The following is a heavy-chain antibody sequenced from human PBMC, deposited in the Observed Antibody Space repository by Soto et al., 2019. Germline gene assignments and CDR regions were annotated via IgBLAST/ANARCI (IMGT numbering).Heavy chain of an antibody. Sequence: EVQLLESGGGLVQPGGSLRLSCAASGFTFSSYAMSWVRQAPGKGLEWVSATSGSGGSTYYADSVKGRFTISRDNSKNTLYLQMNSLRAEDTAVYYCAKDKETYYDFWSGYSNWFDPWGQGTLVTVSS. CDR3: AKDKETYYDFWSGYSNWFDP. J-gene: IGHJ5*02. CDR1: GFTFSSYA. V-gene: IGHV3-23*01. D-gene: IGHD3-3*01. CDR2: TSGSGGST.